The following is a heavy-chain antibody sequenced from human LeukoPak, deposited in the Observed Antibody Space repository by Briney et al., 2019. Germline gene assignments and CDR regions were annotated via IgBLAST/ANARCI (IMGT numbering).Heavy chain of an antibody. CDR2: IYYSGST. Sequence: SETLCLTCTVPGGSISSSSYYWGWIRQPPGKGLEWIGSIYYSGSTYYNPSLKRRVTISVDTSKNQFSLKLSSVTAADTAVYYCARGTPTYYDILPGYYYFDYWGQGTLVTVSS. CDR1: GGSISSSSYY. D-gene: IGHD3-9*01. V-gene: IGHV4-39*01. J-gene: IGHJ4*02. CDR3: ARGTPTYYDILPGYYYFDY.